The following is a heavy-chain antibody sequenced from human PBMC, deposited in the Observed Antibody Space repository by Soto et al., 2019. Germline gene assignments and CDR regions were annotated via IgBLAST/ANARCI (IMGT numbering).Heavy chain of an antibody. CDR3: ARDRERGYIYGFDS. CDR1: GFNFSAYG. CDR2: ITESGDGT. V-gene: IGHV3-23*01. D-gene: IGHD5-18*01. J-gene: IGHJ4*02. Sequence: QTGGSLRLSCEGSGFNFSAYGMNWVRQSPGKGLEWVSHITESGDGTYFAASVKGRFIISRDNSKNTLYLQANSLRADDTAIYYCARDRERGYIYGFDSWGQGIQVTVSS.